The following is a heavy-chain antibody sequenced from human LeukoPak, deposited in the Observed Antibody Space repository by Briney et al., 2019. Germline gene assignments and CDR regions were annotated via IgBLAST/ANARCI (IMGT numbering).Heavy chain of an antibody. J-gene: IGHJ5*02. CDR2: INYSEST. Sequence: SQSLSLTCTVSGGSISSHSYEWSWIRQPPGNGLEWIGQINYSESTYNNPCLKTRVTRSVDTSKTHCSLWLSPVTAAHTAVYYCARYGSGSTWFDPWGQGTLVTVSS. CDR1: GGSISSHSYE. D-gene: IGHD3-10*01. V-gene: IGHV4-30-4*08. CDR3: ARYGSGSTWFDP.